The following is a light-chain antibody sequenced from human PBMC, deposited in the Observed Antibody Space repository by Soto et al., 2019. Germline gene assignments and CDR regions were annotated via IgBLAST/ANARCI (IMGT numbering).Light chain of an antibody. CDR3: QQLNSYPIT. Sequence: DIQMTQSPSSLSASVGDRVTITCRASQGISSYLAWYHQKPGKAPKLLIYAASTLQSGVPSRFSGSGSGTDVPLTISSLQPEEFATYYCQQLNSYPITFGQGTDWRL. V-gene: IGKV1-9*01. CDR2: AAS. CDR1: QGISSY. J-gene: IGKJ5*01.